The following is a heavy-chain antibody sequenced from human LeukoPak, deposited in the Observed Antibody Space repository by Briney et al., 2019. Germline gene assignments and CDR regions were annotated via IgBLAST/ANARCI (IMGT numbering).Heavy chain of an antibody. V-gene: IGHV3-11*01. CDR2: ISSSGSTI. J-gene: IGHJ6*03. D-gene: IGHD5-12*01. CDR3: ARVRSGYEEDYYYYMDV. Sequence: GGSLRLSCAASGFTFSDYYMSWIRQAPGKGLEWVSYISSSGSTIYYADSVKSRFTISRDNAKNSLYLQMNSLRAEDTAVYYCARVRSGYEEDYYYYMDVWGKGTTVTVSS. CDR1: GFTFSDYY.